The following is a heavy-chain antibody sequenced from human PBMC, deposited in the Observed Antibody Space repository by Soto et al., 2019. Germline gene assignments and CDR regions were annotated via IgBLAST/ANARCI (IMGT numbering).Heavy chain of an antibody. CDR1: GFTFSSYS. CDR3: AREGWTVVTRDWYFDL. CDR2: ISSSSSTI. D-gene: IGHD2-21*02. V-gene: IGHV3-48*02. J-gene: IGHJ2*01. Sequence: EVQLVESGGGLVQPGGSLRLSCAASGFTFSSYSMNWVRQAPGKGLEWVSYISSSSSTIYYADSVKGRFTISRDNAKNSLYLQMNSLRDEDTAVYYCAREGWTVVTRDWYFDLWGRGTLVTVSS.